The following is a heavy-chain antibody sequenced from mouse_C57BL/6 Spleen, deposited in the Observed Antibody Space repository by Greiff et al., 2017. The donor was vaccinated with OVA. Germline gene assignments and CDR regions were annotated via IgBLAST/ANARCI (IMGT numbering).Heavy chain of an antibody. Sequence: VQLQQSGAELVKPGASVKISCKASGYAFSSYWMNWVKQRPGKGLEWIGQIYPGDGDTNYNGKLKGKATLTADKSSSTAYMQLSSLTSEDSAVYFCARRGYPGYFDVWGTGTTVTVSS. CDR3: ARRGYPGYFDV. CDR2: IYPGDGDT. V-gene: IGHV1-80*01. J-gene: IGHJ1*03. CDR1: GYAFSSYW.